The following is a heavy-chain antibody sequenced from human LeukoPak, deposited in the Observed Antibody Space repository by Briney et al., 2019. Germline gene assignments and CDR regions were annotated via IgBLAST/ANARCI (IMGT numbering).Heavy chain of an antibody. V-gene: IGHV3-21*01. Sequence: GGSLRLSCAASVFTLSSYSMNWVRQAPGKGLEWVSSISSSSSYIHYADSVKGRFTISRDNAKNSLYLQMNSLRAEDTAVYYCARDTMVRGGPYYGMDVWGQGTTVTVSS. D-gene: IGHD3-10*01. CDR1: VFTLSSYS. CDR3: ARDTMVRGGPYYGMDV. J-gene: IGHJ6*02. CDR2: ISSSSSYI.